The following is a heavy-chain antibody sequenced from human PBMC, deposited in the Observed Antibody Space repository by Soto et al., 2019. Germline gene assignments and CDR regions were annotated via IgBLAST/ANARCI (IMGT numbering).Heavy chain of an antibody. J-gene: IGHJ6*02. D-gene: IGHD3-3*01. CDR1: GYTCTSYA. CDR3: ARDGFDYDFWSGYYSDHYDYGMDV. CDR2: INTNTGNP. Sequence: VASVKVSCKASGYTCTSYAMNWVRQAPGQGLEWMGWINTNTGNPTYAQGFTGRFVFSLDTSVSTAYLQICSLKAEDTAVYYCARDGFDYDFWSGYYSDHYDYGMDVWCQGATVTVSS. V-gene: IGHV7-4-1*01.